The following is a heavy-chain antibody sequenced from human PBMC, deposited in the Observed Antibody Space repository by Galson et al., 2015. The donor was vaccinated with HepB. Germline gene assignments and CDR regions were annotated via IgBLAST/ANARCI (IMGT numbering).Heavy chain of an antibody. CDR3: ARLIVSSSGWYDYWYFDL. CDR1: GASLMNYY. V-gene: IGHV4-4*07. D-gene: IGHD6-19*01. Sequence: SETLSLTCTVSGASLMNYYWSWIRQPAGKGLEWIGHMYSNGRNNYNSSLKSRVTMSVDTSKNQFSLKLSSVTAADTAVYYCARLIVSSSGWYDYWYFDLWGRGTLVTVSS. CDR2: MYSNGRN. J-gene: IGHJ2*01.